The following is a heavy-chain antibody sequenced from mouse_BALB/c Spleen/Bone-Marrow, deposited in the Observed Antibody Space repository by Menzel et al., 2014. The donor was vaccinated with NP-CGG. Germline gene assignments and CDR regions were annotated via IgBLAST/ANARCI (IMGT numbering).Heavy chain of an antibody. CDR2: IYPGDGDT. J-gene: IGHJ3*01. CDR3: AKVTTGFAY. D-gene: IGHD2-2*01. CDR1: GYAFSTYW. Sequence: VQLVESGAEPVRPGSSVKISCKASGYAFSTYWMTWVKQRPGQGLGWIGQIYPGDGDTKYNGKFKGKATLTADKSSSTAYMQLSSLTSEDSAVYFCAKVTTGFAYWSQGTLVTVSA. V-gene: IGHV1-80*01.